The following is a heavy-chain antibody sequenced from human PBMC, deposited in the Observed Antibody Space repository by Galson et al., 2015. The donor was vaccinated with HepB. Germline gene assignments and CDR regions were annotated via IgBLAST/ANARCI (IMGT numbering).Heavy chain of an antibody. CDR2: VSPTSGAT. V-gene: IGHV1-2*02. Sequence: SVKVSCKASGCTSTPWYLHWVRQAPGQGPEWMGWVSPTSGATDYAQKFQGRVTLTRDTSINTAYMELSSLTSDDTALYYCARDGIFSRDYDGFDIWGQGTMITVSS. J-gene: IGHJ3*02. D-gene: IGHD1-14*01. CDR3: ARDGIFSRDYDGFDI. CDR1: GCTSTPWY.